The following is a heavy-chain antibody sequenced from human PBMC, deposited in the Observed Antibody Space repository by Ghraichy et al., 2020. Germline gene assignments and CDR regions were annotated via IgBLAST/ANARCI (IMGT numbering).Heavy chain of an antibody. Sequence: GGSLRLSCAASKFTFSTYNMNWVRQAPGKGLEWVSYISGSGNTIYYADSVKGRFTISRDNAKKSLYLQMNSLRAEDTAVYYCAREFYGDSDYWGQGTLVTVSS. CDR1: KFTFSTYN. V-gene: IGHV3-48*01. CDR2: ISGSGNTI. J-gene: IGHJ4*02. CDR3: AREFYGDSDY. D-gene: IGHD4-17*01.